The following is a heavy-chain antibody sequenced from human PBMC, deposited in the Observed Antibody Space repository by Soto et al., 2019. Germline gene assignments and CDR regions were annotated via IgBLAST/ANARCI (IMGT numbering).Heavy chain of an antibody. J-gene: IGHJ4*02. Sequence: QLQLQESGPGLVKPSETLSLTCTVSGGSISNRSYYWGWIRQPPAKGPEWIGSISYCGSTYYNPYPKSRVTTSVDTSEDPFSLKLSSVTAADTAEYYCARHTPAITISDHWGQGTLVTVS. CDR3: ARHTPAITISDH. V-gene: IGHV4-39*01. D-gene: IGHD3-3*01. CDR2: ISYCGST. CDR1: GGSISNRSYY.